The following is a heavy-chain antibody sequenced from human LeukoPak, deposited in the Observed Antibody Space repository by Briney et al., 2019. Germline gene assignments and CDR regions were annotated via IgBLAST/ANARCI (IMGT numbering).Heavy chain of an antibody. CDR3: ARGQCGGNCAFALYFDL. Sequence: PSQTLSLICTVTGGSISSGDDYWSWIRQPAGKELEWVGHIYSSGSTNYNPSLKSRVTISVDTSKNQFSLNLNSVTAADTAVYHCARGQCGGNCAFALYFDLWGRGTLVTVSP. J-gene: IGHJ2*01. D-gene: IGHD2-21*02. CDR2: IYSSGST. CDR1: GGSISSGDDY. V-gene: IGHV4-61*09.